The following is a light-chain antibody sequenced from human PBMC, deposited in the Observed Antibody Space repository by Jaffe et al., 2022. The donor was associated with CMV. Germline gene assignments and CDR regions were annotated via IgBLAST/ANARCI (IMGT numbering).Light chain of an antibody. J-gene: IGLJ2*01. CDR3: QSYDSNLNAR. CDR2: NNN. Sequence: QSVLTQPPSVSGAPGQRVTISCTGSSSNIGAGFDVHWYQQLPGTAPKLLIYNNNNRPSGVPDRFSASKSGTSASLAITGLQAEDEADYYCQSYDSNLNARFGGGTKLTVL. CDR1: SSNIGAGFD. V-gene: IGLV1-40*01.